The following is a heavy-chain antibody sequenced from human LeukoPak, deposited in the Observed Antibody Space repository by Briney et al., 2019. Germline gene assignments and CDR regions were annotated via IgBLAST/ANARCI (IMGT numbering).Heavy chain of an antibody. D-gene: IGHD1-26*01. CDR3: ARIVGAGFDP. Sequence: SETLSLTRTVSGGSISSSSYYWGWIRQPPGKGLEWIGSIYYSGSTYYNPSLKSRVTISVDTSKNQFSLKLSSVTAADTAVYYCARIVGAGFDPWGQGTLVTVSS. J-gene: IGHJ5*02. CDR2: IYYSGST. CDR1: GGSISSSSYY. V-gene: IGHV4-39*01.